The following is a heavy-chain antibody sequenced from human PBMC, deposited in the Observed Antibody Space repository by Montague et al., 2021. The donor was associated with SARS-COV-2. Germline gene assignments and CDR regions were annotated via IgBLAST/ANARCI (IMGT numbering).Heavy chain of an antibody. D-gene: IGHD3-3*01. CDR1: GGSISSSSYY. V-gene: IGHV4-39*01. CDR3: VRQMGQSSIFGVVSQYYFDY. CDR2: ISYSGST. Sequence: SETLSLTCTVSGGSISSSSYYWGWIRQPTGMGLEWIGSISYSGSTYYNPSIKSRVTISVDTSKNQLSLKLITVTAADTYVYYCVRQMGQSSIFGVVSQYYFDYWGQGTLVTVSS. J-gene: IGHJ4*02.